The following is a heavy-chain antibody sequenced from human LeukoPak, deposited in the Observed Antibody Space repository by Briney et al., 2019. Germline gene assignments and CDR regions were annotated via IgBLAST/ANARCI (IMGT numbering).Heavy chain of an antibody. CDR2: ISSSSSYI. CDR1: GFTFSSYS. Sequence: GGSLRLSCAASGFTFSSYSMNWVRQAPGKGLEWVSSISSSSSYIYYADSVKGRFTISRDNAKNSLYLQMNSLRAEDTAVYYCARGIAAAGLGDFGYWGQGTLVTVSS. D-gene: IGHD6-13*01. CDR3: ARGIAAAGLGDFGY. J-gene: IGHJ4*02. V-gene: IGHV3-21*04.